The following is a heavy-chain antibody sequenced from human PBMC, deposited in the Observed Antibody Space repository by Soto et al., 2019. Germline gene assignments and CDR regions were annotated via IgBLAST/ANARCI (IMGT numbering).Heavy chain of an antibody. CDR2: LSYDGSEK. J-gene: IGHJ5*02. CDR1: GFTFKNYG. CDR3: AKFPRGNYEPS. D-gene: IGHD3-3*01. Sequence: AVGSLRLSCVVSGFTFKNYGMHWVRQAPGKGLEWVSVLSYDGSEKDYAASVRGRFTISRDNSKNTLYLQMNSLRTEDTAIYYCAKFPRGNYEPSWGQGTLVTVSS. V-gene: IGHV3-30*18.